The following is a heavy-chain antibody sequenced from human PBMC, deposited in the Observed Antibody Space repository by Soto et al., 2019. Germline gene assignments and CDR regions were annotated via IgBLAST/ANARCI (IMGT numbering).Heavy chain of an antibody. Sequence: ESLKISCKASGYTFTDAWIGWVRQMPGKGLEWMGIVYPGDSQTRYNPSFQGQITISADKSITTAYLQWTSLKASDSAMYYCARQKGYWGQGTLVTVSS. CDR1: GYTFTDAW. J-gene: IGHJ4*02. V-gene: IGHV5-51*01. CDR3: ARQKGY. CDR2: VYPGDSQT.